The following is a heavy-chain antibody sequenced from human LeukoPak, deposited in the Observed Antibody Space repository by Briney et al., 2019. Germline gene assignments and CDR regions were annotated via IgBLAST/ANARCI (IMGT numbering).Heavy chain of an antibody. J-gene: IGHJ4*02. CDR2: IKEDGSEK. CDR3: ARHLRGSFEY. D-gene: IGHD4-23*01. CDR1: GFTFSSYA. Sequence: GGSLRLSCAASGFTFSSYAMHWVRQAPGKGLEWVATIKEDGSEKYYVDSVKGRLTISRDNAKNSLYLQMNSLRAEDTAVYYCARHLRGSFEYWGQGTLVTVSS. V-gene: IGHV3-7*01.